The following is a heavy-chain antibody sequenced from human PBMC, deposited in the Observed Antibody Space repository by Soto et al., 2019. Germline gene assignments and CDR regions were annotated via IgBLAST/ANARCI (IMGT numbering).Heavy chain of an antibody. Sequence: QVQMVESGGGVVQPGRSLRLSCAASGFTFSSYGMHWVRQAPGKGLEWVAVISYDGSNKYYADSVKGRFTISRDNSKNTLYLQMNSLRAEDTAVYYCAKEYYYGSGSYRPDWYFDLWGRGTLVTVSS. CDR3: AKEYYYGSGSYRPDWYFDL. CDR2: ISYDGSNK. V-gene: IGHV3-30*18. J-gene: IGHJ2*01. CDR1: GFTFSSYG. D-gene: IGHD3-10*01.